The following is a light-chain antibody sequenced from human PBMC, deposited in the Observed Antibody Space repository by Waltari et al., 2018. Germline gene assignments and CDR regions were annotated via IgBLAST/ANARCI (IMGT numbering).Light chain of an antibody. CDR2: RAS. CDR3: QHYNNWPLT. V-gene: IGKV3-15*01. CDR1: QNVTTY. J-gene: IGKJ4*01. Sequence: EIVMTQSPATLSVSPGERATLSCRASQNVTTYLAWYQQKPGQAPRLLIPRASIRATGIPGRFSGSGSGTEFTLTISGLQSEDFAVYFCQHYNNWPLTFGGGTKVEIK.